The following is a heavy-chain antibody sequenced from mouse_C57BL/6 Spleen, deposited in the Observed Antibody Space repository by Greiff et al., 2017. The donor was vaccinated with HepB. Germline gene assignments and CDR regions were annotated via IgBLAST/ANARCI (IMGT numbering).Heavy chain of an antibody. CDR1: GFTFSDYG. CDR2: ISSGSSTI. J-gene: IGHJ1*03. D-gene: IGHD3-1*01. Sequence: EVKLMESGGGLVKPGGSLKLSCAASGFTFSDYGMHWVRQAPEKGLEWVAYISSGSSTIYYADTVKGRFTISRDNAKNTLFLQMTSLRSEDTAMYYCARPRSPLGYWYFDVWGTGTTVTVSS. V-gene: IGHV5-17*01. CDR3: ARPRSPLGYWYFDV.